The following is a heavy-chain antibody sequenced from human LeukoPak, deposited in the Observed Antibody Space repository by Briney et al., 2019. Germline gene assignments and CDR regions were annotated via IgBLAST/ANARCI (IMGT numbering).Heavy chain of an antibody. CDR3: ARSWLSDRTIFGVVNAQPSDY. D-gene: IGHD3-3*01. CDR1: GGSISSGGYY. CDR2: IYHSGST. Sequence: PSETLSLTCTVSGGSISSGGYYWSWIRQPPGKGLEWIGYIYHSGSTYYNPSLKSRVTISVDRSKNQFSLKLSSVTAADTAVYYCARSWLSDRTIFGVVNAQPSDYWGQGTLVTVSS. J-gene: IGHJ4*02. V-gene: IGHV4-30-2*01.